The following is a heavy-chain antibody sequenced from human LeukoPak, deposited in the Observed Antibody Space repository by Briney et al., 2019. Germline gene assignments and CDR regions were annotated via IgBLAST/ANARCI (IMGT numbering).Heavy chain of an antibody. J-gene: IGHJ4*02. CDR1: GFTFSSYG. V-gene: IGHV3-30*18. CDR3: AKDRTPDIAAAGTHFDY. Sequence: RGSLRLSCAASGFTFSSYGMHWVRQAPGKGLEWVALISYDGSNKYYADSVKGRFTISRDNSKNTLYLQVNSLRAEDTAVYYCAKDRTPDIAAAGTHFDYWGQGTLVTVSS. D-gene: IGHD6-13*01. CDR2: ISYDGSNK.